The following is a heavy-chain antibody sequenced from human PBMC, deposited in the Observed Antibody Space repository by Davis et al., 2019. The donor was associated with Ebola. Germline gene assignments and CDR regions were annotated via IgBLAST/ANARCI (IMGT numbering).Heavy chain of an antibody. CDR3: ATASGYSYGYSYYYYYGMDV. CDR2: IKQDGSEK. V-gene: IGHV3-7*03. D-gene: IGHD5-18*01. CDR1: GFTFSSYW. J-gene: IGHJ6*02. Sequence: GGSLRLSCAASGFTFSSYWMSWVRQAPGKGLEWVANIKQDGSEKYYVDSVKGRFTISRDNAKNSLYLQMNSLRAEDTAVYYCATASGYSYGYSYYYYYGMDVWGQGTTVTVSS.